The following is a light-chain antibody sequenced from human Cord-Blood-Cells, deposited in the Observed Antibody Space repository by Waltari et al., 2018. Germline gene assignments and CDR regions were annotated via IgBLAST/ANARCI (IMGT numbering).Light chain of an antibody. J-gene: IGLJ1*01. Sequence: QSVLTQPPSASGTPGQRVTISCSGISSNIGRNTVNWYQQLPGTAPKRLIYSNNQRPSGAPARFSGSKSGTSASLAISGLQSEDEADYYCAAWDDSLNGYVFGTGTKVTVL. V-gene: IGLV1-44*01. CDR2: SNN. CDR3: AAWDDSLNGYV. CDR1: SSNIGRNT.